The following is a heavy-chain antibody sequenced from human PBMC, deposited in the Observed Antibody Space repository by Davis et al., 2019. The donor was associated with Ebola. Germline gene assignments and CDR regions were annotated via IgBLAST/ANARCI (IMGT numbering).Heavy chain of an antibody. CDR1: GYTFTSYG. CDR3: AKGDSFYYAVGSYYFDY. V-gene: IGHV1-69*13. D-gene: IGHD3-10*01. J-gene: IGHJ4*02. Sequence: SVKVSCKASGYTFTSYGISWVRQAPGQGLEWMGGIIPIFGTANYAQKFQGRVTITADESTSTAYMELSSLRSEDTAVYYCAKGDSFYYAVGSYYFDYWGQGTQVTVSS. CDR2: IIPIFGTA.